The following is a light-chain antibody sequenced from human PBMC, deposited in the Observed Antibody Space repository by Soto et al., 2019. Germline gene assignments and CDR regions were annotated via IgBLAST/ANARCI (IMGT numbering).Light chain of an antibody. J-gene: IGKJ5*01. V-gene: IGKV1-9*01. CDR1: QGVSSY. CDR3: QQLNSYPT. Sequence: DIQLTQSPSFLSASLGDRCTISCRASQGVSSYLAWYQQRPGKAPKRLIYKASTLQSGVPSRFSGSGSGTEFTLTISSLQPEDFATYYCQQLNSYPTFGQGTRLEIK. CDR2: KAS.